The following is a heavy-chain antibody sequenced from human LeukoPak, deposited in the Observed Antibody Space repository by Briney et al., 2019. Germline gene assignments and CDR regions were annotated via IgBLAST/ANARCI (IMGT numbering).Heavy chain of an antibody. CDR2: IYYSGST. J-gene: IGHJ5*02. CDR3: ARHVIGGAHLLNWFDP. D-gene: IGHD1-26*01. Sequence: GSLRLSCAASGFIPSSYAIHWIRQPPGKGLEWIGSIYYSGSTYYNPSLKSRVTISVDTSKNQFSLKLSSVTAADTAVYYCARHVIGGAHLLNWFDPWGQGTLVTVSS. CDR1: GFIPSSYAIH. V-gene: IGHV4-39*01.